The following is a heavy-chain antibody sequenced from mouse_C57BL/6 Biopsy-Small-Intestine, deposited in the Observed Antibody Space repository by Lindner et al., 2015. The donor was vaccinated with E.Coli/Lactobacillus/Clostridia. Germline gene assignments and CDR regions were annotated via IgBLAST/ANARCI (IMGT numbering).Heavy chain of an antibody. D-gene: IGHD2-4*01. CDR2: IDPEDGET. Sequence: VQLQESGAELVKPGASVRLSCTASGFNIKDYYIHWVKQRTEQGLGWIGRIDPEDGETRYVPKFQGKATITADTSPNTAYLQLSSLTSEDTAVYYCARWGLRRGGYAMDYWGQGTSVTVSS. V-gene: IGHV14-2*01. CDR1: GFNIKDYY. CDR3: ARWGLRRGGYAMDY. J-gene: IGHJ4*01.